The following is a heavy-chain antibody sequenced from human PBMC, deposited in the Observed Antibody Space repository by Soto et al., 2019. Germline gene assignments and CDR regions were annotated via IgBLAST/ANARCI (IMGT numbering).Heavy chain of an antibody. Sequence: ASVKVSCKASGYSFTAFHMHWVRQAPGLGLEWMGIINPNIGHANYAQKLQGRVTMTTDTSTSTAYMELRSLRSDDTAVYYCARDLGYDSSGYYYSSAFDIWGQGTMVTVSS. J-gene: IGHJ3*02. CDR3: ARDLGYDSSGYYYSSAFDI. CDR2: INPNIGHA. CDR1: GYSFTAFH. V-gene: IGHV1-18*04. D-gene: IGHD3-22*01.